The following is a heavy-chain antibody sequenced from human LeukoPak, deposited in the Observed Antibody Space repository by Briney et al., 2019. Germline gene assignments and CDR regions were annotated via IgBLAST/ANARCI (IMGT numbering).Heavy chain of an antibody. Sequence: GGSLRLSCAASGFIFRNYWMSWVRQGPGEGPEWVANINQGRSEKYYVDSVKGRFTISRDNAKNSLDLQMNSLRVEDTAIYYCARLAVPPGNRGWYYEQWGQGTLVTVSS. D-gene: IGHD2-2*01. CDR3: ARLAVPPGNRGWYYEQ. J-gene: IGHJ4*02. CDR2: INQGRSEK. CDR1: GFIFRNYW. V-gene: IGHV3-7*03.